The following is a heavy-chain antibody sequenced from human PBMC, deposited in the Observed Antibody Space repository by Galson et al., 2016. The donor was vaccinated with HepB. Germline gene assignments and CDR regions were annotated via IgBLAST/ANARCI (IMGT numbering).Heavy chain of an antibody. CDR1: GYNFTSYW. J-gene: IGHJ4*02. CDR2: IYPGDSDT. V-gene: IGHV5-51*01. CDR3: ARQPYDILTGYYIFDY. D-gene: IGHD3-9*01. Sequence: QSGAEVKKPRESLKISCQGSGYNFTSYWIAWVRQMPGRGLEWMGLIYPGDSDTKYSPSFQGQVTISAVKSISPAYLQWSSLKASDTAIYYCARQPYDILTGYYIFDYWGQGTLVTVSS.